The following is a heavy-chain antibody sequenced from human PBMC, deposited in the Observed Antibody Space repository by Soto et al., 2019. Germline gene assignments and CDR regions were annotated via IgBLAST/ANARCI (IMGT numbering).Heavy chain of an antibody. V-gene: IGHV3-23*01. Sequence: SGGSLRLSCGASGFTFSSYDMSWVRQAPGKGLEWVSGISGSGGSTYYADSVKGRFTVSRDNSKNTLYLQMNSLRAEDTAVYYCAKGILSYGSGSYLSLVDYWGQGTLVTVSS. CDR2: ISGSGGST. D-gene: IGHD3-10*01. CDR3: AKGILSYGSGSYLSLVDY. J-gene: IGHJ4*02. CDR1: GFTFSSYD.